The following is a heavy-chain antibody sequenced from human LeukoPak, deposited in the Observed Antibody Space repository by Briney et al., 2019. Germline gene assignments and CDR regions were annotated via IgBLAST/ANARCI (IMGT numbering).Heavy chain of an antibody. Sequence: GGSLRLSCAASGFTFDDYAMHWVRQAPGKGLEWVSGISWNSGSIGYADSVKGRFTISRGNAKNSLYLQMNSLRAEDTALYYCAKDMRYYDSSGYFYYMDVWGKGTTVTVSS. J-gene: IGHJ6*03. D-gene: IGHD3-22*01. CDR2: ISWNSGSI. CDR1: GFTFDDYA. CDR3: AKDMRYYDSSGYFYYMDV. V-gene: IGHV3-9*01.